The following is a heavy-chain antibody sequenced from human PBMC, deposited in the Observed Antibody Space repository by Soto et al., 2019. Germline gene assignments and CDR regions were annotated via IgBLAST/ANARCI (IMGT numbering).Heavy chain of an antibody. CDR1: GFTFSSSG. V-gene: IGHV3-23*01. J-gene: IGHJ3*01. CDR3: AYPGGFDF. D-gene: IGHD2-15*01. CDR2: ISIRGDYR. Sequence: EGQLLQSGGGLVQPGESLRLSCAASGFTFSSSGMSWVRQAPGKGLEWVSSISIRGDYRYYADSVKGRFTISRDNSKNTLYLQKSSLTAEDTALYYCAYPGGFDFWGQGTMVAVSS.